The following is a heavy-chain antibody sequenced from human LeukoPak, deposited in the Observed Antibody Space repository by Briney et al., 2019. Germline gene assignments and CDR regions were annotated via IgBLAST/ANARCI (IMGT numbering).Heavy chain of an antibody. J-gene: IGHJ4*02. CDR2: INHSVGT. D-gene: IGHD2-15*01. Sequence: SETLSLTWAVYGGSFSGYYWSWLRQPPGKGLEWIGEINHSVGTNYNPSLESRVTISVETSKNQFSLKLSSVTAADTAVYHCARGRNCSGGSCGSFDYWGQGTLGTGSS. V-gene: IGHV4-34*01. CDR1: GGSFSGYY. CDR3: ARGRNCSGGSCGSFDY.